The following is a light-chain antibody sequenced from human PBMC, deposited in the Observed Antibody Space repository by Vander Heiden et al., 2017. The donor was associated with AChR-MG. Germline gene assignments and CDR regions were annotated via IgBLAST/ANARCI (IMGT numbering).Light chain of an antibody. CDR3: QQYGSSPYT. J-gene: IGKJ2*01. CDR2: DTS. V-gene: IGKV3-20*01. Sequence: DIVLTQSPGTLSLSPGERATLSCRASQSITSYYLGWYQQKPGQAPRLLIHDTSSRATGIPDRFSGSGSGTDFTLTISRLEPEDFAVYYCQQYGSSPYTFGQATKLEIK. CDR1: QSITSYY.